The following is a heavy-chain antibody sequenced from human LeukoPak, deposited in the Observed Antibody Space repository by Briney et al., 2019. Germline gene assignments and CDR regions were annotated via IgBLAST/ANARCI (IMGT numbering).Heavy chain of an antibody. D-gene: IGHD2-2*02. J-gene: IGHJ4*02. Sequence: SETLSLTCAVYGGSFSGYYWSWIRQPPGKGLEWIGEINHSGSTNYNPSLKSRVTISVDTSKNQFSLKLSSVTAADTAVYYCARAQFPSREGFCTSCYNPIPFFDYWGQGTLVTVSS. V-gene: IGHV4-34*01. CDR2: INHSGST. CDR1: GGSFSGYY. CDR3: ARAQFPSREGFCTSCYNPIPFFDY.